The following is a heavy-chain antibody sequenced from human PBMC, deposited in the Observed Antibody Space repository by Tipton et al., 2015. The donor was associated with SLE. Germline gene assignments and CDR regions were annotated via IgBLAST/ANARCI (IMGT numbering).Heavy chain of an antibody. CDR3: ARLGSTTYLTLDGFYFDY. Sequence: TLSLTCAVYGGSFTGHYWNWFRQPPGKGLEWIGESNESGITHYNSSLKSRVTISVDTSKNRLSLKVNSVTAADTAVYFCARLGSTTYLTLDGFYFDYWGQGTRVTVSS. J-gene: IGHJ4*02. CDR1: GGSFTGHY. V-gene: IGHV4-34*01. CDR2: SNESGIT. D-gene: IGHD2/OR15-2a*01.